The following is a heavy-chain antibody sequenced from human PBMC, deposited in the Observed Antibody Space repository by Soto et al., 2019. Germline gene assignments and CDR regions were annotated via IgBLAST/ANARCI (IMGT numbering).Heavy chain of an antibody. CDR3: AKDQGSSWYEIDY. J-gene: IGHJ4*02. CDR1: GFTFSNYA. CDR2: ISGSGGST. D-gene: IGHD6-13*01. V-gene: IGHV3-23*01. Sequence: GGSLRLSCAASGFTFSNYAMTWVRQAPGKGLEWVSTISGSGGSTYYADSVKGRFTISRDNSKNTLYLQMNSLRAEDTAVYYCAKDQGSSWYEIDYWGQGTLVTVSS.